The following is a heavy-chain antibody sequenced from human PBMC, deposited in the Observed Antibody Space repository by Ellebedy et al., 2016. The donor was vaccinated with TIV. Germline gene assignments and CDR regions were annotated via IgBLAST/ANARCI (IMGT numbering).Heavy chain of an antibody. CDR2: IKQDGSEQ. V-gene: IGHV3-7*03. CDR3: ARDWTSVIVARSFDC. D-gene: IGHD2-15*01. CDR1: GFTFSNYQ. J-gene: IGHJ4*02. Sequence: GESLKISCAASGFTFSNYQMSWVRQAPGKGLEWVAKIKQDGSEQYYVDSVMGRFTISRDNAKNSLYLQMNSLRADDTAVYFCARDWTSVIVARSFDCWGQGTLVTVSS.